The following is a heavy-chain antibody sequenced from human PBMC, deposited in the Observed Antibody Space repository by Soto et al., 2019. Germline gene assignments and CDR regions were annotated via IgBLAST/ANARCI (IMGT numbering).Heavy chain of an antibody. Sequence: SVKVSCKASGGTFSSYTISWVRQAPGQGLEWMGRIIPILGTANYAQKFQGRVTITADKSTSTAYMELSSLRSEDTAVYYCARGGVCGGDCYSHYYWGQGTLVIVSS. CDR2: IIPILGTA. CDR1: GGTFSSYT. J-gene: IGHJ4*02. D-gene: IGHD2-21*02. V-gene: IGHV1-69*08. CDR3: ARGGVCGGDCYSHYY.